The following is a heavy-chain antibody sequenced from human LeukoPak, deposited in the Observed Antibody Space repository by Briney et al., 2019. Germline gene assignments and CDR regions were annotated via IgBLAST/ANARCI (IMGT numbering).Heavy chain of an antibody. D-gene: IGHD1-26*01. J-gene: IGHJ3*02. CDR2: SIPMSDTA. CDR3: AREDHTGRYMGDDAFDI. CDR1: GGTFNSYA. V-gene: IGHV1-69*06. Sequence: SVKVSCKASGGTFNSYANSLVRQGPAQGLEWMGGSIPMSDTANYPQKFRGKLTITADIPTSTVYMELSSLKSEDTAVYYCAREDHTGRYMGDDAFDIWGQGTMVTVSS.